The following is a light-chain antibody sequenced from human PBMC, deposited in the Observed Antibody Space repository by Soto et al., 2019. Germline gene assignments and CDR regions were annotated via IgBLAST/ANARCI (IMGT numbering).Light chain of an antibody. J-gene: IGLJ1*01. V-gene: IGLV2-23*02. CDR1: SSDVGSYNL. Sequence: QSMLTXPASVSGSPGQSSTSSYARTSSDVGSYNLVSWYQQHPGKAPKVMIYEVSKRPSGVSNRFYGPKSGNTASLTISGLQAEDGADYYCCSYGGSYVFGTGTKVTVL. CDR3: CSYGGSYV. CDR2: EVS.